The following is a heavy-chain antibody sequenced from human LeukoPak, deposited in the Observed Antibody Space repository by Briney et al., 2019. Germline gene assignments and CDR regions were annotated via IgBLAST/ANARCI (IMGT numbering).Heavy chain of an antibody. D-gene: IGHD3-10*01. CDR2: ISGSGGST. CDR3: AKDSHITMVRGVITFDY. J-gene: IGHJ4*02. V-gene: IGHV3-23*01. CDR1: GFTFSSYA. Sequence: PGGSLRLSCAASGFTFSSYAMSWVRQAPGKGLEWVSAISGSGGSTYYADSVKGRFTISRDNSKNTLYLQMNSLRAEDTAVYYCAKDSHITMVRGVITFDYWGQGTLVTVSS.